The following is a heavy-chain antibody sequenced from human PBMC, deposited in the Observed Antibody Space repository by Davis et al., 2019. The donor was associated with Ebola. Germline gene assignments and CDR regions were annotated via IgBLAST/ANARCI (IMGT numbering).Heavy chain of an antibody. J-gene: IGHJ4*02. D-gene: IGHD2/OR15-2a*01. CDR3: ARDLLSRGYFDY. CDR1: GFTLSTYA. CDR2: LSDTAGNT. V-gene: IGHV3-23*01. Sequence: PGGSLRLSCAASGFTLSTYAMSWVRQAPGKGLEWVSALSDTAGNTYYAESVQGRFSISRDNSRNTVSLQMDSLRVEDTAVYYCARDLLSRGYFDYWGQGTLVTVSS.